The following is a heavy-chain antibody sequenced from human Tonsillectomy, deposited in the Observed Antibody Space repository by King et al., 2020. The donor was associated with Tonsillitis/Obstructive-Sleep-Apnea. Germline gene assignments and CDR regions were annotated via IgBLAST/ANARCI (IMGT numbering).Heavy chain of an antibody. CDR1: GGPLSGYY. V-gene: IGHV4-34*01. J-gene: IGHJ5*02. D-gene: IGHD2-8*02. Sequence: HVQLQQWGAGLLKPSETLSLTCAVYGGPLSGYYLSWVREPPGQGLECIGEINHSGSTKYNPSLKSRVSISVDTSKNQFSLKLSSVTAADTAVYYCARGSDCTGGVCYTSSWFDPWGQGTQVTVSS. CDR3: ARGSDCTGGVCYTSSWFDP. CDR2: INHSGST.